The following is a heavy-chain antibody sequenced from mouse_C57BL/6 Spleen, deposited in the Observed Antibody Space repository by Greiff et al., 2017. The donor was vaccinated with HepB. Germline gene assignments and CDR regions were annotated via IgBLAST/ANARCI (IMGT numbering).Heavy chain of an antibody. V-gene: IGHV1-19*01. Sequence: EVQLQQSGPVLVKPGASVKMSCKASGYTFTDYYMNWVKQSHGKSLEWIGVINPYNGGTSYNQKFKGKATLTVDKSSSTAYMELNSLTSEDSAVYYCARGGGKGPFDVWGTGTTVTVSS. J-gene: IGHJ1*03. CDR2: INPYNGGT. CDR1: GYTFTDYY. D-gene: IGHD1-3*01. CDR3: ARGGGKGPFDV.